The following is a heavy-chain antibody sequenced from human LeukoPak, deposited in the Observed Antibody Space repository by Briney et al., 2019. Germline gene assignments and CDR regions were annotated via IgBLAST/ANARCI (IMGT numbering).Heavy chain of an antibody. D-gene: IGHD3-9*01. V-gene: IGHV4-30-2*01. CDR1: GGSISSGGYS. CDR2: IYHSGST. CDR3: ARAVGGILTGYPFDY. Sequence: SETLSLTCAVSGGSISSGGYSWSWIRQPPGKGLEWIGYIYHSGSTYYNPSLKSRVTISVDRSKNQFSLKLGSVTAADTAVYYCARAVGGILTGYPFDYWGQGTLVTVSS. J-gene: IGHJ4*02.